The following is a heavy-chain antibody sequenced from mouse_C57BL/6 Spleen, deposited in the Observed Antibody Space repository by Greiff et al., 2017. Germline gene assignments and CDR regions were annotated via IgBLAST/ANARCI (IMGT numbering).Heavy chain of an antibody. CDR1: GYTFTTYW. Sequence: VQLQQPEAELVKPGASVKLSCKASGYTFTTYWMHWVKQRPGRGLEWIGRFDPDGGGTKYNEKFKSKATLTVAKPSSTAYMQLSSLTSEDSAVYHCARDYYGSSYPCVYWGKGTTLTV. J-gene: IGHJ2*01. D-gene: IGHD1-1*01. CDR2: FDPDGGGT. V-gene: IGHV1-72*01. CDR3: ARDYYGSSYPCVY.